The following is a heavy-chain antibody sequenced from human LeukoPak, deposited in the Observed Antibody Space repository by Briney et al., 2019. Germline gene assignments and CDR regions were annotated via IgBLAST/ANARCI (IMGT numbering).Heavy chain of an antibody. D-gene: IGHD2-15*01. CDR2: IKQDGSEK. CDR1: GFTFSSYW. CDR3: ARSFRGGHVAATLDY. V-gene: IGHV3-7*01. Sequence: PGGSLRLSCAASGFTFSSYWMSWVRQAPGNGLEWVANIKQDGSEKYYVDSVKGRFTISRDNAKNSLYLQMNSLRAEDTAVYYCARSFRGGHVAATLDYWGQGTLVTVSS. J-gene: IGHJ4*02.